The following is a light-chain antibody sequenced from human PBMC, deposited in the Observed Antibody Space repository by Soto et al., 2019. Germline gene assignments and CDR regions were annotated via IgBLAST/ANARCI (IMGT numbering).Light chain of an antibody. V-gene: IGKV1-39*01. CDR3: QQDYSTLAT. CDR1: ESISRH. Sequence: DIQMSQSPSSLSASVGDRVTITCRAAESISRHLNWYQQKPGRAPDLLIYAASTLQNGVPSRFTGSGSGTEFTLTITGLQLEDFATYYCQQDYSTLATFGQGTRLEIK. J-gene: IGKJ5*01. CDR2: AAS.